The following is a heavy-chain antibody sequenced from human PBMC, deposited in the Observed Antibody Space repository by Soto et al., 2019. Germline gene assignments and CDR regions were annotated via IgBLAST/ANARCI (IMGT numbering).Heavy chain of an antibody. CDR2: IIPIFGTA. D-gene: IGHD3-22*01. CDR1: GGTFSSYA. CDR3: ARPAYYYDSSGPHGDAFDI. Sequence: SVKVSCKASGGTFSSYAISWVRQAPGQGLEWMGGIIPIFGTANYAQKFQGRVTITADESTSTAYMELSSLRSEDTAVYYCARPAYYYDSSGPHGDAFDIRGQGTMVTVSS. V-gene: IGHV1-69*13. J-gene: IGHJ3*02.